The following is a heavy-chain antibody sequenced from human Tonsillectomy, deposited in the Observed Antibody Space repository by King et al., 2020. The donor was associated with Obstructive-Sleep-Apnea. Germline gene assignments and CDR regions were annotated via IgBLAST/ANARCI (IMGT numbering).Heavy chain of an antibody. CDR2: ITASGGTT. CDR1: GFTFSDYA. CDR3: AGVFRQFGESWGFDP. J-gene: IGHJ5*02. V-gene: IGHV3-23*04. D-gene: IGHD3-10*01. Sequence: VQLVESGGGLVQPGGSLRLSCAASGFTFSDYAMGWGRQAPGKGLEWVSGITASGGTTYYADSVKGRFIISRDNSKNTLYLQMNNARGEDTAAYFCAGVFRQFGESWGFDPWGQGTLVIVSS.